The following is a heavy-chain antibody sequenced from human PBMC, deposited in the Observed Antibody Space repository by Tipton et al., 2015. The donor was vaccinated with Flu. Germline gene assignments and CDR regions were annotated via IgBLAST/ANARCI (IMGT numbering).Heavy chain of an antibody. Sequence: TLSLTCTVSGGSISSYYWSWIRQPPEKGLEWIGYIYYSGSTNYNPSLKSRVTISVDTSKNQFSLKLSSVTAADTAVYYCARGGEIISYWGQGTLVTVSS. CDR1: GGSISSYY. V-gene: IGHV4-59*01. J-gene: IGHJ4*02. CDR3: ARGGEIISY. D-gene: IGHD3-10*01. CDR2: IYYSGST.